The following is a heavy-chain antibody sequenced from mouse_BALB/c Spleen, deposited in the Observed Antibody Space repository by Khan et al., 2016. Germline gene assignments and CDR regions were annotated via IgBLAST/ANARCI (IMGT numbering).Heavy chain of an antibody. J-gene: IGHJ3*01. Sequence: EVELVESGGDLVKPGGSLKLSCAASGFTFSSYGMSWVRQTPDKRLEWVATITSGGSFTYYPDSVKGRFTISRDNAKNTLYLQMTSLKSEDSAMYYGASTLLLGNGNTYGFVYWGQGTLVTVSA. CDR1: GFTFSSYG. CDR3: ASTLLLGNGNTYGFVY. V-gene: IGHV5-6*01. D-gene: IGHD2-10*01. CDR2: ITSGGSFT.